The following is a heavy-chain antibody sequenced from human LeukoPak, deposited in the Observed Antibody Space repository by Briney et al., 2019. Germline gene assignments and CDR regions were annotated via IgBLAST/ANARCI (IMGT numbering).Heavy chain of an antibody. CDR3: ARWGGYCSSTSCYGGDY. D-gene: IGHD2-2*01. V-gene: IGHV1-8*03. CDR1: GYTFTSYD. CDR2: MNPNSGNT. J-gene: IGHJ4*02. Sequence: ASVKVSCKASGYTFTSYDINWVRQATGQGLEWMGWMNPNSGNTGYAQKFQGRVTITRNTSISTAYMELSSLRSEDTAVYYCARWGGYCSSTSCYGGDYWGQGTLVTVSS.